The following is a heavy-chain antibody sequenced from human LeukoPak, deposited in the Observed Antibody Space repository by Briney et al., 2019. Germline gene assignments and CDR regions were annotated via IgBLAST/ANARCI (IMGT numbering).Heavy chain of an antibody. CDR1: GFTFSSYS. V-gene: IGHV3-21*01. CDR3: ARDAQLWFLDAFDI. D-gene: IGHD5-18*01. J-gene: IGHJ3*02. Sequence: PGGSLRLSCAASGFTFSSYSMNWVRQAPGKGLEWVSSISSSSSYIYYADSVKGRFTISRDNAKNSLYLQMNSLRAEDTAVYYCARDAQLWFLDAFDIWGQGTTVTVS. CDR2: ISSSSSYI.